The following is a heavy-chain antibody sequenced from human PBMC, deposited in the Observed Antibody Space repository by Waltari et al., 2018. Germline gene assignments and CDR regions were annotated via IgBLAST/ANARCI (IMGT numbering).Heavy chain of an antibody. CDR1: GGSISPIYN. CDR2: MQYRGST. V-gene: IGHV4-39*01. D-gene: IGHD4-17*01. Sequence: QLQLQESGPGLVKPSETLSLTCPVSGGSISPIYNWGWIRQPPGKGLEWMGNMQYRGSTFYNPSLKSRVTISLDTSKNQFSLRLSSVGAADTAVYFCGRIAFGDDGGYFQHWGQGTLVTVSS. J-gene: IGHJ1*01. CDR3: GRIAFGDDGGYFQH.